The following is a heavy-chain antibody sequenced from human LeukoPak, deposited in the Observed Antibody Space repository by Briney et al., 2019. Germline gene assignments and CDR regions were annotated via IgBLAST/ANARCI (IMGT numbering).Heavy chain of an antibody. V-gene: IGHV4-59*01. CDR1: GGSFSGYY. Sequence: SETLSLTCAVYGGSFSGYYWSWIRQPPGKGLEWIGYIYYSGSTNYNPSLKSRVTISVDTSKNQFSLKLSPVTAADTAVYSCARGGDYGDYVFDYWGQGTLVTVSS. J-gene: IGHJ4*02. CDR2: IYYSGST. D-gene: IGHD4-17*01. CDR3: ARGGDYGDYVFDY.